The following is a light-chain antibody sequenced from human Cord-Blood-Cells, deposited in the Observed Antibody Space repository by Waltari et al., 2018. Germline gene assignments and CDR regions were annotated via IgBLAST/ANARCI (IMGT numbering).Light chain of an antibody. CDR3: QAWDSSTVV. Sequence: SYELTQPPSVSVSPGQTASITCSGDKLGDNYACWYQQKPGQSPVLVIYQDSQRPPGIPERFSGSNSGNTATLTISGTQAMDEADDYCQAWDSSTVVFGGGTKLTVL. J-gene: IGLJ2*01. CDR1: KLGDNY. V-gene: IGLV3-1*01. CDR2: QDS.